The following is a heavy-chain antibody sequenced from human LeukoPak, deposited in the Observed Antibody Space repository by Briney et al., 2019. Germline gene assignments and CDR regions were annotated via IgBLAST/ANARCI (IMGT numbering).Heavy chain of an antibody. CDR3: ARAYDTLTGYYHFDY. D-gene: IGHD3-9*01. CDR2: INNDGGDT. V-gene: IGHV3-74*01. Sequence: PGGSLRLSCAAFGFSFSDYWMHWVRPGPGEGLGWVSRINNDGGDTKYADSVKGRFTISRDNAKRTLYLQMNSLRAEDTAVYYCARAYDTLTGYYHFDYWGQGVLVTVSS. J-gene: IGHJ4*02. CDR1: GFSFSDYW.